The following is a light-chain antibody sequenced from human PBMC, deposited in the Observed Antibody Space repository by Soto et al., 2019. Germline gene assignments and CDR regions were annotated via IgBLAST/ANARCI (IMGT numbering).Light chain of an antibody. CDR2: QTS. Sequence: DIQMTPSPSTLSASVGDRVTITCRASQSTSSYLAWYQQKPGKAPKLLIYQTSSLENGVPSRFSGSGPGTEFTLIISNLQPDDFATYYCQQFKDYVWTFGQGTKVDIK. J-gene: IGKJ1*01. CDR1: QSTSSY. CDR3: QQFKDYVWT. V-gene: IGKV1-5*03.